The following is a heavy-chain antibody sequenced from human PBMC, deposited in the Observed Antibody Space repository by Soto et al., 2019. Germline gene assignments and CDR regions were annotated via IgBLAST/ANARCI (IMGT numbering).Heavy chain of an antibody. D-gene: IGHD6-6*01. CDR1: GYTFTSYA. J-gene: IGHJ5*02. Sequence: ASVKVSCKASGYTFTSYAMHWVRQAPGQRLEWMGWINAGNGNTKYSQKFQGRVTITRDTSASTAYVELSSLRSEDTAVYYCARVPEYSSWFDPWGQGTLVTVSS. V-gene: IGHV1-3*01. CDR3: ARVPEYSSWFDP. CDR2: INAGNGNT.